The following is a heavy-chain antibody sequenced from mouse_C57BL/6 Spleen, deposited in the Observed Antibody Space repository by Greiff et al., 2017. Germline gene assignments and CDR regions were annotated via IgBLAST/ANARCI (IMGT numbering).Heavy chain of an antibody. Sequence: QVHVKQSGAELAKPGASVKLSCKASGYTFTSYWMHWVKQRPGQGLEWIGYINPSSGYTKYNQKFKDKATLTADKSSSTAYMQLSILTYEDSAVYYCANHDYGNYWGQGTTLTVSS. D-gene: IGHD2-4*01. J-gene: IGHJ2*01. CDR2: INPSSGYT. CDR3: ANHDYGNY. CDR1: GYTFTSYW. V-gene: IGHV1-7*01.